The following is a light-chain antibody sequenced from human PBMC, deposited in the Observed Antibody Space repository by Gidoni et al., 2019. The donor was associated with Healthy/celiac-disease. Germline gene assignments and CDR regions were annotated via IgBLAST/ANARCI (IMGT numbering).Light chain of an antibody. V-gene: IGKV1-39*01. J-gene: IGKJ1*01. CDR2: AAS. Sequence: IQMTKSPSSLSASVGDRVTITCRASQSSSSYFNWYQQKPGKAPKLLIYAASSLQSGVPSRFSGSGSGTDFTLTISSLQPEDFATYYCQQSYSTPRTFGQGTKVEIK. CDR1: QSSSSY. CDR3: QQSYSTPRT.